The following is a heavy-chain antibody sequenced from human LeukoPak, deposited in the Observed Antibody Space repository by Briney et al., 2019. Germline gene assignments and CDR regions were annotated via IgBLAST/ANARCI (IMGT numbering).Heavy chain of an antibody. D-gene: IGHD4-17*01. V-gene: IGHV1-2*02. CDR1: GYTFTSYD. CDR2: INPNSGGT. CDR3: ARDSLTTVPYYFYYYGMDV. J-gene: IGHJ6*02. Sequence: ASVKVSCKASGYTFTSYDINWVRQATGQGLEWMGWINPNSGGTNYAQKFQGRVTMTRDTSISTAYMELSRLRSDDTAVYYCARDSLTTVPYYFYYYGMDVWGQGTTVTVSS.